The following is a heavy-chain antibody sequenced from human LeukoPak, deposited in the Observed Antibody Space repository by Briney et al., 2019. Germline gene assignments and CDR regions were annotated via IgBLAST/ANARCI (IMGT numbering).Heavy chain of an antibody. V-gene: IGHV3-15*01. CDR2: IKSKTDGGTT. D-gene: IGHD2-2*01. Sequence: GGSLRLSCAASGFTVSSNYMSWVRQAPGKGLEWVGRIKSKTDGGTTDYAAPVKGRFTISRDDSKNTLYLQMNSLKTEDTAVYYCTTDREAGCSSTSCPIDYWGQGTLVTVSS. J-gene: IGHJ4*02. CDR3: TTDREAGCSSTSCPIDY. CDR1: GFTVSSNY.